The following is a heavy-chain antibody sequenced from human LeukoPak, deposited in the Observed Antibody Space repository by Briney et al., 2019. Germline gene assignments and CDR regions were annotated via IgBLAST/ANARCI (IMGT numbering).Heavy chain of an antibody. D-gene: IGHD3-22*01. V-gene: IGHV3-21*01. CDR1: GFTFSSYS. Sequence: GGSLRLSCAASGFTFSSYSMNWVRQAPGKGLEWVSSISSSSSYIYYADSVKGRFTISRDNAKNSLYLQMNSLRAEDTAVYYCARAIYYDSSGYYLDDYWGQGTLATVSS. J-gene: IGHJ4*02. CDR2: ISSSSSYI. CDR3: ARAIYYDSSGYYLDDY.